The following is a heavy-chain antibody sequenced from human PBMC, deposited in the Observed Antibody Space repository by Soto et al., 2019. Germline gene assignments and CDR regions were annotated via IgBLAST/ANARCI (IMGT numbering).Heavy chain of an antibody. CDR1: SFTFSTYD. J-gene: IGHJ6*03. CDR2: INTAGDT. V-gene: IGHV3-13*01. CDR3: VRGYYMKD. Sequence: EVQLVASGGGLVQPGGSLRLSCVVSSFTFSTYDMHWVRQTPGKGLEWVSGINTAGDTDYPASVKGRFTISREYDKNSLFFQMISQRVGDTALYYCVRGYYMKDWRKGTTVTVSS.